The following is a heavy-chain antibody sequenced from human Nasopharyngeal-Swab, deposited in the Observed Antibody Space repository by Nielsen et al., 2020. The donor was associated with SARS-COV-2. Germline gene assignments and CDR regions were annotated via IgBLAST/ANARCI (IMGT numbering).Heavy chain of an antibody. CDR3: ATLPVSPYYFEN. J-gene: IGHJ4*02. CDR1: DSISSSGW. V-gene: IGHV4-4*02. CDR2: IYHTGVT. Sequence: GSLRLSCDVLDSISSSGWWGWVRQPPGKGLEWIGEIYHTGVTNYNPSPKSRLSISADRSKNQFSLKLTSVTAADTAVYYCATLPVSPYYFENWGQGLLVTVSS.